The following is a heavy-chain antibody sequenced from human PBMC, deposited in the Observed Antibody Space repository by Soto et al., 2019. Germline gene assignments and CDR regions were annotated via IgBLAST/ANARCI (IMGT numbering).Heavy chain of an antibody. J-gene: IGHJ4*02. CDR2: INHSGST. Sequence: QVQLQQWGAGLLKPSETLSLTCAVSGGSFSGYYWSWIRQPPGEGLEWIGEINHSGSTTYNPSLKTRVIIAVATSKNQSSLRLGSVTPADTAVYDGARPAISATVSAFDYWGQGTLVTVSS. D-gene: IGHD6-13*01. V-gene: IGHV4-34*01. CDR3: ARPAISATVSAFDY. CDR1: GGSFSGYY.